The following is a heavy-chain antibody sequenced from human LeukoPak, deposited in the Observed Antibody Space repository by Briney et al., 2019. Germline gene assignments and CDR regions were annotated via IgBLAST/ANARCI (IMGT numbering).Heavy chain of an antibody. J-gene: IGHJ4*02. D-gene: IGHD6-19*01. V-gene: IGHV3-11*04. CDR3: ARGLAVAANCFDY. CDR2: ISSSGGTV. Sequence: GGSLRLSCAASGFTFNNYFMSWIRQAPGKGLEWVSYISSSGGTVYYAGSVKGRFTVSRDNAKNSLYLQMNSLRAEDTAVYYCARGLAVAANCFDYWGQGTQVTVSS. CDR1: GFTFNNYF.